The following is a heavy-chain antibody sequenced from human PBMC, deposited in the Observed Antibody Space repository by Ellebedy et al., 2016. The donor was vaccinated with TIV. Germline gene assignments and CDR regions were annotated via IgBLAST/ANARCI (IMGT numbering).Heavy chain of an antibody. Sequence: SETLSLTCTVSGGSISSYYWSWIRQPTGQGLEWIGYIHYSGSTDYNPSLRSRVTLSIDTSQSQFSLRLNSVTAADTAVYYCARLARIASAGPNYYHSMDVWGQGTTVAVSS. CDR1: GGSISSYY. CDR2: IHYSGST. J-gene: IGHJ6*02. V-gene: IGHV4-59*01. CDR3: ARLARIASAGPNYYHSMDV. D-gene: IGHD6-13*01.